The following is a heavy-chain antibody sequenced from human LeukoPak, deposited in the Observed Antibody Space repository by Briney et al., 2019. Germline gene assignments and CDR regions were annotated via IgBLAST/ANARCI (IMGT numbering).Heavy chain of an antibody. CDR2: VNPNTGGT. V-gene: IGHV1-2*02. D-gene: IGHD3-10*01. J-gene: IGHJ4*02. CDR3: VREAGPPD. Sequence: GASVKISCKASGYSFTGYYINWVRQAPGQAPEWVGWVNPNTGGTRYAQKFQGRVTMTRDTSITTAFMELRGLTFDDTAVFCCVREAGPPDWGQGTLVTVSS. CDR1: GYSFTGYY.